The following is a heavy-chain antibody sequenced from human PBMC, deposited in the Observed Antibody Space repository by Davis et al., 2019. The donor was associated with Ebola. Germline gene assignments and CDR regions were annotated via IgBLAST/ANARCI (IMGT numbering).Heavy chain of an antibody. V-gene: IGHV3-33*01. CDR2: IWYDGSRE. Sequence: GESLKISCAASGFSFNSYGMHWVRQAPGKGLEWLAVIWYDGSREFSADSMKGRFTISRDNSRNTLFLQMNSLRVEDTAVYYCARDPAIGKPLSTFDVWGQGTTVTVAS. J-gene: IGHJ3*01. D-gene: IGHD1-14*01. CDR3: ARDPAIGKPLSTFDV. CDR1: GFSFNSYG.